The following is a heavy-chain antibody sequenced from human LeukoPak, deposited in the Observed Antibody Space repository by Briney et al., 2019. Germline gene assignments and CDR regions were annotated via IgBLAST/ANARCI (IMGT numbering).Heavy chain of an antibody. Sequence: GGSLRLSCAASGFTFSSYSMNWVRQAPGKGLEWVSSISSSSYIYYADSVKGRFTISRDNAKNSLYLQMNSLRAEDTAVYYCARDVTIFGVVIRGAFDIWGQGTIVTVSS. CDR1: GFTFSSYS. D-gene: IGHD3-3*01. V-gene: IGHV3-21*01. CDR2: ISSSSYI. J-gene: IGHJ3*02. CDR3: ARDVTIFGVVIRGAFDI.